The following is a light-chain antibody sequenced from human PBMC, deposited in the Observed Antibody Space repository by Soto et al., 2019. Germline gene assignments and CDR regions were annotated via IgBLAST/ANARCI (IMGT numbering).Light chain of an antibody. CDR1: QSVSGTY. V-gene: IGKV3-20*01. J-gene: IGKJ5*01. Sequence: IVLTQSPGTLSLSPGEGATLSCRASQSVSGTYLAWYQQKPGQAPRLLIYDVSSRGTVIPGRLSGSGSGADFSRSSMRLELEDLAVYYCQQYCFSPQNFGEGTLLEI. CDR3: QQYCFSPQN. CDR2: DVS.